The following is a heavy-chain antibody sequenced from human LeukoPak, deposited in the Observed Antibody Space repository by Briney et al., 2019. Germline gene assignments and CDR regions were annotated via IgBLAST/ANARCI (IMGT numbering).Heavy chain of an antibody. J-gene: IGHJ3*02. V-gene: IGHV3-53*01. CDR2: IYSGGST. CDR3: ARGGSYLSAFDI. Sequence: GGSLRLSCAASGFAFSSFNMNWVRQAPGKGLEWVSIIYSGGSTFYADSVKGRFTISRDNSKNTLYLQMNSLRAEDTAVYYCARGGSYLSAFDIWGQGTMVTVSS. D-gene: IGHD1-26*01. CDR1: GFAFSSFN.